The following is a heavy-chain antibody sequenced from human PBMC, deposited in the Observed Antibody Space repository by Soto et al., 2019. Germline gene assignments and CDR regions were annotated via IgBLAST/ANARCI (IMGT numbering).Heavy chain of an antibody. J-gene: IGHJ4*02. Sequence: EVQVLESGGGLVQPGGSLSLSCAASGFTFSSYAMSWVRQAPGKGLEWVSAITGGGGSTWSADSVKGRFTISRDNSRTTLYLQMSSLRAEDTAVYYCAKGSASGSPYYFDYWGQGTLVTVSS. V-gene: IGHV3-23*01. CDR2: ITGGGGST. CDR1: GFTFSSYA. D-gene: IGHD6-25*01. CDR3: AKGSASGSPYYFDY.